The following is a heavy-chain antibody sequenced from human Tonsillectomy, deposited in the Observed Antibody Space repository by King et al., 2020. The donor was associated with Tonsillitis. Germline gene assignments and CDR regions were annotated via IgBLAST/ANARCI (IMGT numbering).Heavy chain of an antibody. Sequence: QLVQSGGGVVRPGGSLRLSCAASGFTFDDYGMNWVRQAPGKGLEWVSGINWNGGSTGYGDSVTGRFTISRDNAKNSLYLQMNSLRAEDTALYYCGIWPGAFDIWGQGTMVTVSS. V-gene: IGHV3-20*04. CDR2: INWNGGST. J-gene: IGHJ3*02. D-gene: IGHD2/OR15-2a*01. CDR3: GIWPGAFDI. CDR1: GFTFDDYG.